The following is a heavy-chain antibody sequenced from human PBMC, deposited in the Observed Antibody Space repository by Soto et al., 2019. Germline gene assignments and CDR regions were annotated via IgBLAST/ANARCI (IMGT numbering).Heavy chain of an antibody. CDR3: AARITMVRGDY. CDR1: GGSFSGYY. CDR2: INHSGST. Sequence: QVQLQQWGAGLLKPSETLSLTCAVYGGSFSGYYWSWIRQPPGKGLEWIGEINHSGSTNYNPSLKRRVTISVDTSKNQFSLKLSSVTAADTAVYYCAARITMVRGDYWGQGTLVTVSS. D-gene: IGHD3-10*01. V-gene: IGHV4-34*01. J-gene: IGHJ4*02.